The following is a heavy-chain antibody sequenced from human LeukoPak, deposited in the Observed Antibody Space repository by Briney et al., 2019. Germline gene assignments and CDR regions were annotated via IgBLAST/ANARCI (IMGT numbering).Heavy chain of an antibody. CDR2: ITHSGST. J-gene: IGHJ6*03. CDR3: ARSTNGYYGSGSYHYYYYYYMDV. CDR1: GETFSGYY. V-gene: IGHV4-34*01. D-gene: IGHD3-10*01. Sequence: KSSETLSLTCAVSGETFSGYYWTWIRQPPGKGLEWIGEITHSGSTNYNPSLKSRVTMSVDTSKNQFSLKLSSVTAADTAVYYCARSTNGYYGSGSYHYYYYYYMDVWGRGTTVTISS.